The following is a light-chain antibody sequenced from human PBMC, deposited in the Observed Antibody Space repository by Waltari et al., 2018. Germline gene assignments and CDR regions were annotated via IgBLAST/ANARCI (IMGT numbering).Light chain of an antibody. V-gene: IGLV2-14*03. CDR2: DVS. Sequence: QSGLTQPPSVSGAPGQSVTISCPGTSSDVGAYNHVSWYQQNPGKAPKVMIYDVSNRPSGVSNRFSGSKSGNTASLSISGLQAEDEADYYCSSFTTSSTYVFGTGTKVTVL. CDR1: SSDVGAYNH. J-gene: IGLJ1*01. CDR3: SSFTTSSTYV.